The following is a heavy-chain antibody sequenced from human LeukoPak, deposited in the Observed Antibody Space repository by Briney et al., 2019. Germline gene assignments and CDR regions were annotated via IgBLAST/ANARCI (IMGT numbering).Heavy chain of an antibody. J-gene: IGHJ6*03. D-gene: IGHD2-15*01. Sequence: SETLSLTCAVYGGSFSGYYWSWIRQPPGKGPEWIGEINHSGSTNYNPSLKSRVTISVDTSKNQFSLKLSSVTAADTAVYYCARAGGGYCSGGSCYYYYYYYMDVWGKGTTVTVSS. CDR3: ARAGGGYCSGGSCYYYYYYYMDV. V-gene: IGHV4-34*01. CDR2: INHSGST. CDR1: GGSFSGYY.